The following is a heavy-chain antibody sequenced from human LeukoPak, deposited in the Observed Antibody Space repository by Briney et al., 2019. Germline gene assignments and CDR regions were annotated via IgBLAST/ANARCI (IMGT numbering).Heavy chain of an antibody. J-gene: IGHJ3*02. V-gene: IGHV3-30*12. CDR2: IQYDGSNE. Sequence: GGSLRLSCAASRFTFSSYGMHWVRQAPGKGLEWVAYIQYDGSNEQYADSVKGRFSISRDSSKNILYLQMNSLKTEDTAVYYCTRLALRTTGDAFDIWGQGTMVTVSS. CDR3: TRLALRTTGDAFDI. D-gene: IGHD1-1*01. CDR1: RFTFSSYG.